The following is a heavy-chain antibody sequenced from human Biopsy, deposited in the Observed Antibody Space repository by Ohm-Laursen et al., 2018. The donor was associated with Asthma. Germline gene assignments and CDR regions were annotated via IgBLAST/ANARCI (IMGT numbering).Heavy chain of an antibody. CDR3: AKESGSNYAFDI. V-gene: IGHV3-30*18. CDR2: ISYDGTNT. CDR1: GFTFSSYG. J-gene: IGHJ3*02. Sequence: SLRLSCSASGFTFSSYGMHWVRQAPGKGLEWVAVISYDGTNTFSADSVRGRFTVSRDNSRNTLYLQMNSLRAGDTAVYYCAKESGSNYAFDIWGQGTMVTVSS. D-gene: IGHD1-1*01.